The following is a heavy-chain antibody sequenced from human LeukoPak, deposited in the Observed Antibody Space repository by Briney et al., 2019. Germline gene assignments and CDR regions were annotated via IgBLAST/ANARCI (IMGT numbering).Heavy chain of an antibody. J-gene: IGHJ6*02. CDR3: TTTAAGTQSYYYYYYGMDV. CDR1: GFTFSDYS. V-gene: IGHV3-15*01. D-gene: IGHD6-13*01. CDR2: IKSKTDGGTT. Sequence: GGSLRLSCAASGFTFSDYSMNWVRQAPGKGLEWVGRIKSKTDGGTTDYAAPVKGRFTISRDDSKNTLYLQMNSLKTEDTAVYYCTTTAAGTQSYYYYYYGMDVWGQGTTVTVSS.